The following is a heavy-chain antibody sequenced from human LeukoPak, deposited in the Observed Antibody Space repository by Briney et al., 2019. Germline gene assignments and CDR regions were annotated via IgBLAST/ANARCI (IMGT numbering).Heavy chain of an antibody. V-gene: IGHV3-7*01. D-gene: IGHD2-15*01. CDR3: ATEPGIGYAFDI. CDR1: GITFRNYW. Sequence: PGGSLGLSCVASGITFRNYWMSWVRQAPGKGLEWVANINPDGSTQNYVHSVKGRFTISRDNAKNSLSLQMNSLRAEDTAVYYCATEPGIGYAFDIWGQGTMVTVSS. J-gene: IGHJ3*02. CDR2: INPDGSTQ.